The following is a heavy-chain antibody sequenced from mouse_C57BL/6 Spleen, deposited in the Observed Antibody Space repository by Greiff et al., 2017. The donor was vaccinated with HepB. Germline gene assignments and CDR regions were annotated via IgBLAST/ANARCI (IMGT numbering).Heavy chain of an antibody. V-gene: IGHV1-80*01. J-gene: IGHJ1*03. CDR2: IYPGDGDT. D-gene: IGHD2-5*01. CDR1: GYAFSSYW. CDR3: ARPDYSNGGELDV. Sequence: QVQLQQSGAELVKPGASVKISCKASGYAFSSYWMNWVKQRPGKGLEWIGQIYPGDGDTNYNGTFKGKATLTADKSSSTAYMQLSSLTSEDSAVYWCARPDYSNGGELDVWGKGATVNVAS.